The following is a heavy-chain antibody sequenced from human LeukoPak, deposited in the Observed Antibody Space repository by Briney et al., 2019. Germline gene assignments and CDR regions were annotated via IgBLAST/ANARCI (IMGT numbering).Heavy chain of an antibody. Sequence: GGSLRLSCVVSGFNFNSAWMGWVRQAPGQGLEWVATINPDGGEKYYVDSLKGRFTISRDNAKNSLYLQVNSLRAEDTAVYYCARDFWSYFNYWGQGTLVTVSS. CDR1: GFNFNSAW. CDR3: ARDFWSYFNY. CDR2: INPDGGEK. D-gene: IGHD3-3*01. V-gene: IGHV3-7*05. J-gene: IGHJ4*02.